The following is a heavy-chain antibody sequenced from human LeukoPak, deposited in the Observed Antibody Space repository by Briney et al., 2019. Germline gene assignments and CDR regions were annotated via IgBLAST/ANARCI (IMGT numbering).Heavy chain of an antibody. V-gene: IGHV1-18*01. J-gene: IGHJ5*02. CDR3: ARTLFWSGYYGNNWFDP. CDR1: GYTFTSYG. CDR2: ISAYNGNT. D-gene: IGHD3-3*01. Sequence: ASVKVSCKASGYTFTSYGISWARQAPGQGLEWMGWISAYNGNTNYAQKPQGRVTMTTDTSTSTAYMELRSLRSDDTAVYYCARTLFWSGYYGNNWFDPWGQGTLVTVSS.